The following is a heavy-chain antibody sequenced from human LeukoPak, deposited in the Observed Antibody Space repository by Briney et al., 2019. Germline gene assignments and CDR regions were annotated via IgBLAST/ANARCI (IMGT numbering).Heavy chain of an antibody. CDR2: INPGDSDT. Sequence: GESLKISCKVSGCSLTSYWIGWARQMPGKGLEWMGIINPGDSDTRYSPSFQGQVTISVDKSITTAYLQWSSLEVSDTAMYYCATTGYSSHWEYYWGQGTLVTVSS. CDR3: ATTGYSSHWEYY. V-gene: IGHV5-51*01. J-gene: IGHJ4*02. D-gene: IGHD6-13*01. CDR1: GCSLTSYW.